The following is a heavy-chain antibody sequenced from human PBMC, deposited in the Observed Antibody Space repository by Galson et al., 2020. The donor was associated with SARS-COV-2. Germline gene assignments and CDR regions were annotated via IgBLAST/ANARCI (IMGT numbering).Heavy chain of an antibody. D-gene: IGHD1-26*01. CDR2: ISYDGSNK. CDR3: ARAGGGSYYSAFDI. Sequence: AGPLRLSCAASGFTFSSYAMHWVRQAPGKGLEWVAVISYDGSNKYYADSVKGRFTISRDNSKNTLYLQMNSLRAEDTAVYYCARAGGGSYYSAFDIWGQGTMVTVSS. V-gene: IGHV3-30*01. J-gene: IGHJ3*02. CDR1: GFTFSSYA.